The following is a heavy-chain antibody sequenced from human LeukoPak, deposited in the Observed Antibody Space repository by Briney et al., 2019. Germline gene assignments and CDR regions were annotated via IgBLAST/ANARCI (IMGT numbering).Heavy chain of an antibody. D-gene: IGHD1-7*01. CDR2: IYSGGST. CDR1: GFTVSSNY. Sequence: GGSLRLSCAASGFTVSSNYMSWVRQAPGKGLECVSVIYSGGSTYYADSVKGRFTISRDNSKNTLYLQMNSLRAEDTAVYYCASIITGTTESNWFDPWGQGTLVTVSS. V-gene: IGHV3-53*05. J-gene: IGHJ5*02. CDR3: ASIITGTTESNWFDP.